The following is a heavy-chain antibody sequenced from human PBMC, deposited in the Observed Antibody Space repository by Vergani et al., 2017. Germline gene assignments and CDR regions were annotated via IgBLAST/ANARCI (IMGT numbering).Heavy chain of an antibody. CDR1: GGSISSGGYY. J-gene: IGHJ4*02. Sequence: QVQLQESGPGLVKPSQTLSLTCTVSGGSISSGGYYWNWIRQHPGKGLEWIGYIYYSGSTYSNPSLKSRVSMSVDTSKNQFSLKLSSVTAADTAVYYCARGYCSGGSCPGNFDYWGQGTLVIVSS. CDR3: ARGYCSGGSCPGNFDY. D-gene: IGHD2-15*01. CDR2: IYYSGST. V-gene: IGHV4-31*03.